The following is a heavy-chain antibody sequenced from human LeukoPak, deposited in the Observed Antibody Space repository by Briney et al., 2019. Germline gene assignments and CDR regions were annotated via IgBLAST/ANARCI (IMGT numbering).Heavy chain of an antibody. CDR2: IYTSGTT. Sequence: SETLSLTCTVSGASVSSGRHYWTWIRRPAGKGLEWIGRIYTSGTTKYDPSLDSRVAISMDTSKNQFSLKLTSVTAADTAVYYCARLSGYYDSSPEVWGQGTLVAVSS. D-gene: IGHD3-22*01. CDR1: GASVSSGRHY. V-gene: IGHV4-61*02. CDR3: ARLSGYYDSSPEV. J-gene: IGHJ4*02.